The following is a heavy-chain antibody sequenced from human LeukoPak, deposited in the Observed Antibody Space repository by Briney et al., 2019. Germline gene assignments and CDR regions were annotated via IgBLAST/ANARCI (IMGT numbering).Heavy chain of an antibody. J-gene: IGHJ4*02. CDR1: GFTFSGYA. V-gene: IGHV3-23*01. CDR3: ARELGIDYFDY. Sequence: GGSLRLSCAASGFTFSGYAMSWVRRAPGKGLEWVSAISGSGGSTYYADSVKGRFTISRDNSKNTLYPQMNSLRAEDTAVYYCARELGIDYFDYWGQGTLVTVSS. D-gene: IGHD3-16*01. CDR2: ISGSGGST.